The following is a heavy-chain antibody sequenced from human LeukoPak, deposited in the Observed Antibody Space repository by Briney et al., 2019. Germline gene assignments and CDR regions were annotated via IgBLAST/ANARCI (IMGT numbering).Heavy chain of an antibody. CDR2: IRHDGSNK. D-gene: IGHD4-11*01. Sequence: GGSLRLSCAASGFIFSSYGMHWVRQAPGKGLEWVAFIRHDGSNKYYADSVKGRFIISRDNSKNTLYLQMNSLRAEDTAVYYCAAAEYSNDAFDIWGQGTMVTVSS. CDR3: AAAEYSNDAFDI. V-gene: IGHV3-30*02. J-gene: IGHJ3*02. CDR1: GFIFSSYG.